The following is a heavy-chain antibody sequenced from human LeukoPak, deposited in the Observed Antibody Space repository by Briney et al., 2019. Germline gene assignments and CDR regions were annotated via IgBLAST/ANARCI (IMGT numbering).Heavy chain of an antibody. V-gene: IGHV5-51*01. Sequence: GESLKISCKGFGYSFASYWIAWVRQMPGKGLEWMGVIYPGDSDTRYSPSFQGQVTISADRSISTAYLQWSSLKASDTVIYYCARAPSMVRNYFDYWGQGTLVTVSS. CDR1: GYSFASYW. CDR3: ARAPSMVRNYFDY. J-gene: IGHJ4*02. CDR2: IYPGDSDT. D-gene: IGHD3-10*01.